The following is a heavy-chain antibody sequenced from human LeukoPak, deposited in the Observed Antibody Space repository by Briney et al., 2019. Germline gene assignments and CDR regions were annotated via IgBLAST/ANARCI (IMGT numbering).Heavy chain of an antibody. CDR1: GYTFTGYW. CDR2: INPNSGGT. CDR3: ARGIIVSAAFDI. V-gene: IGHV1-2*02. Sequence: GASVKLSCKAFGYTFTGYWMHWVRQAPGQGLEWMGWINPNSGGTNYAQKFQGRVTMTRDTSISTAYMELSRLRSDDTAVYYCARGIIVSAAFDIWGQGTMVTVSS. J-gene: IGHJ3*02. D-gene: IGHD2/OR15-2a*01.